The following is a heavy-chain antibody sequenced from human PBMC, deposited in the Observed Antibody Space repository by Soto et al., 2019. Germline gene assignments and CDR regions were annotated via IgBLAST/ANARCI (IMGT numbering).Heavy chain of an antibody. V-gene: IGHV3-74*01. CDR1: GFTFSSYW. CDR2: INSDGSST. J-gene: IGHJ4*02. D-gene: IGHD3-22*01. Sequence: EVQLVESGGGLVQPGGSLRLSCAASGFTFSSYWMHWVRQAPGKGLVWVSRINSDGSSTSYADSVKGRFTISRDNAKNPLYLQMNSRRAEDTAVYYCAIRASYYDSSGYFDYWGQGTLVTVSS. CDR3: AIRASYYDSSGYFDY.